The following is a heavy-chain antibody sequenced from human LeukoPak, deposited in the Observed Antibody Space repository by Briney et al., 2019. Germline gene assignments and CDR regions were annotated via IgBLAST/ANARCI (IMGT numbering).Heavy chain of an antibody. J-gene: IGHJ5*02. V-gene: IGHV4-34*01. Sequence: SETLSLTCAIYGGSFSSYYWSWIRQPPGKGLEWIGEINHSGSTNYNPSLKSRVTISVDTSKNQFSLKLSSVTAADTAVYYCARGARLIAAAGTVGWFDPWGQGTLVTVSS. CDR3: ARGARLIAAAGTVGWFDP. D-gene: IGHD6-13*01. CDR1: GGSFSSYY. CDR2: INHSGST.